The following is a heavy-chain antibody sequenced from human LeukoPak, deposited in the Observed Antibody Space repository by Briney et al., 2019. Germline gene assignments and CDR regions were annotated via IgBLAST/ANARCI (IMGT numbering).Heavy chain of an antibody. V-gene: IGHV1-69*05. CDR1: GDTFDTYT. Sequence: SVKVSCKASGDTFDTYTISWVRQVPGQGLEWMGGFIPAFNIAHYARKFQGRVTITMDASTTTDFMEMSSLRFEDTAVYYCVRDKGLTGDTCAFDIWGQGTMVTVSS. D-gene: IGHD7-27*01. CDR2: FIPAFNIA. J-gene: IGHJ3*02. CDR3: VRDKGLTGDTCAFDI.